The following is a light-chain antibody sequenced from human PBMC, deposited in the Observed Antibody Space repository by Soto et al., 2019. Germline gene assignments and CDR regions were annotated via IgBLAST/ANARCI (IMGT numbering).Light chain of an antibody. Sequence: EIVMTQSPATLSVSPGERATLSCRASQSVSSNLAWYQQKPGQAPRLLIYGASTRATGIPARFSGSGSGTEFTLTINSLQSEYFAIYCWQQYNNWPQDRTFGQGNKVEIK. CDR2: GAS. V-gene: IGKV3-15*01. J-gene: IGKJ1*01. CDR3: QQYNNWPQDRT. CDR1: QSVSSN.